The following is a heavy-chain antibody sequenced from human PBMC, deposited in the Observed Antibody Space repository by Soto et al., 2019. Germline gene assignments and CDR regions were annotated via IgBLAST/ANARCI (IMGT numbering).Heavy chain of an antibody. CDR3: ARGTRALITSFFAD. V-gene: IGHV4-59*03. J-gene: IGHJ4*02. Sequence: SETLSPTCRVAGAAISNYYWSWVRQTPGRGLEWIGCVHERGSTDYNPPLRGRVIISQHTSKSQFALSLRSATAADTATYYCARGTRALITSFFADWGQGTPVTVSS. CDR2: VHERGST. CDR1: GAAISNYY. D-gene: IGHD1-20*01.